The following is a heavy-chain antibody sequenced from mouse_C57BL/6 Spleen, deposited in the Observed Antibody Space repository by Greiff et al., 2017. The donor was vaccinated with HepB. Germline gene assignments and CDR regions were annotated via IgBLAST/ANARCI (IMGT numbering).Heavy chain of an antibody. D-gene: IGHD3-3*01. CDR2: IDPSDSST. V-gene: IGHV1-50*01. CDR3: ARSSEGDGYFDY. Sequence: VQLQQPGAELVKPGASVKLSCKASGYTFTSYWMQWVKQRPGQGLEWIGEIDPSDSSTNYNQQFKGKATLTVDTSSSTAYMQLSSLTSEDSAVYYCARSSEGDGYFDYWGQGTTLTVSS. J-gene: IGHJ2*01. CDR1: GYTFTSYW.